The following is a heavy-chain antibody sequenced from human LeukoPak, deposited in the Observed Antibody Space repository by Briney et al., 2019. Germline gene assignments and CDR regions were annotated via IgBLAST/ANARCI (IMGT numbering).Heavy chain of an antibody. CDR3: ARATYCSGDSCHSGIFDY. D-gene: IGHD2-15*01. V-gene: IGHV4-34*01. J-gene: IGHJ4*02. Sequence: SETQSLTCAVYGGSFSGYYWSWIRQPPGKGLEWIGEINHSGSTNYNPSLKSRVTISVDTSKNQFSLKLSSVTAADTAVYYCARATYCSGDSCHSGIFDYWGQGTLVTVSS. CDR2: INHSGST. CDR1: GGSFSGYY.